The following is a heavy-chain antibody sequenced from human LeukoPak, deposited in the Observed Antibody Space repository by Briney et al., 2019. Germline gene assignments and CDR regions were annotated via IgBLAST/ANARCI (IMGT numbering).Heavy chain of an antibody. D-gene: IGHD5-18*01. CDR3: ARAEYSYGYFDY. CDR1: GYTFTSYY. CDR2: INPSGGST. J-gene: IGHJ4*02. Sequence: ASVRVSCKASGYTFTSYYMHWVRQAPGQGLEWMGIINPSGGSTSYAQKFQGRVTMTRDTSTSTVYMELSSLRSEDTAVYYCARAEYSYGYFDYWGQGTLVTVSS. V-gene: IGHV1-46*01.